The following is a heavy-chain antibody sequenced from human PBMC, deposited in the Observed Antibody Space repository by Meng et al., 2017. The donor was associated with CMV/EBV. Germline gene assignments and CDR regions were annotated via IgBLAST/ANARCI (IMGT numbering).Heavy chain of an antibody. J-gene: IGHJ5*02. CDR3: AIKTGVTTFGGEGWFDP. CDR1: GYTFTGYY. Sequence: ASVKVSCKASGYTFTGYYMHWVRQAPGQGLEWMGWTNPNSGGTNYAQKFQGRVTMTRDTSISTAYMELSRLRSDDTAVYYCAIKTGVTTFGGEGWFDPWGQGTLVTVSS. D-gene: IGHD3-9*01. V-gene: IGHV1-2*02. CDR2: TNPNSGGT.